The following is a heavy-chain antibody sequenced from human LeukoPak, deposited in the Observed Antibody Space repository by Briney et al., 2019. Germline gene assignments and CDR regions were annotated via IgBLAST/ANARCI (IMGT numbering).Heavy chain of an antibody. V-gene: IGHV4-59*12. CDR3: ARGRPDSGNYYVFDY. CDR1: GGSISSYY. D-gene: IGHD1-26*01. CDR2: IYYSGST. J-gene: IGHJ4*02. Sequence: SETLSLTCTVSGGSISSYYWSWIRQPPGKGLEWIGYIYYSGSTNYNPSLKSRVTISVDTSKNQFSLKLSSVTAADTAIYYCARGRPDSGNYYVFDYWGQGTLVTVSS.